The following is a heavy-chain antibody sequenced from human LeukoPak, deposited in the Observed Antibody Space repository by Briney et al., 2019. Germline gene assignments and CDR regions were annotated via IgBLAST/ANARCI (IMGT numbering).Heavy chain of an antibody. CDR3: ARGHQPPYYGMDV. J-gene: IGHJ6*02. CDR1: GGTFSSYT. CDR2: IIPILGIA. V-gene: IGHV1-69*02. Sequence: SVKVSCKASGGTFSSYTISWVRQAPGQGLEWMGRIIPILGIANYAQKFQGRVTITADKSTSTAFMELSSLRSEDTAVFYCARGHQPPYYGMDVWGQGTTVTVSS.